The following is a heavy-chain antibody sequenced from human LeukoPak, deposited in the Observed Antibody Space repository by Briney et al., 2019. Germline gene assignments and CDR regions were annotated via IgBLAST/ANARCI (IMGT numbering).Heavy chain of an antibody. CDR3: ARAVDSSGYYYVHFDY. D-gene: IGHD3-22*01. CDR2: INHSGST. J-gene: IGHJ4*02. CDR1: GGSFSGYY. Sequence: SETLSLTCAVYGGSFSGYYWSWIRQPPGKGLEWIGEINHSGSTNYNPSLKSRVTISVDTSKNQFSLKLSSVTAADTAVHYCARAVDSSGYYYVHFDYWGQGTLVTVSS. V-gene: IGHV4-34*01.